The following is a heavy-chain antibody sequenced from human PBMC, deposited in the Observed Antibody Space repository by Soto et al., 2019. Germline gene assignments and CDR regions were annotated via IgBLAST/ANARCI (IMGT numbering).Heavy chain of an antibody. D-gene: IGHD6-19*01. J-gene: IGHJ4*02. Sequence: EVQLLESGGGLVQPGGSLRLSCAASGFTFSSYAMSWVRQAPGKGLEWASAISGSGGSTYYADSVKGRFTISRDNSKNTLYLQMNSLRAEDTAVYYCAKDELEFSSGWYNDYWGQGTLVTVSS. CDR3: AKDELEFSSGWYNDY. CDR2: ISGSGGST. CDR1: GFTFSSYA. V-gene: IGHV3-23*01.